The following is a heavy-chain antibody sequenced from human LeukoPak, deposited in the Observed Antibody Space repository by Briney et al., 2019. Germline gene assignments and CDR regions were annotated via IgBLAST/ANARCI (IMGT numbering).Heavy chain of an antibody. Sequence: GASVKVSCKASGGTFSSYAISWVRQAPGQGLEWMGGIIPIFCTANYAQKFQGRVTITAGESTSTAYMELSSLRSEDTAVCYCARVGNPFSTVTFFDYWGQGTLVTVSS. CDR2: IIPIFCTA. CDR3: ARVGNPFSTVTFFDY. CDR1: GGTFSSYA. J-gene: IGHJ4*02. D-gene: IGHD4-11*01. V-gene: IGHV1-69*13.